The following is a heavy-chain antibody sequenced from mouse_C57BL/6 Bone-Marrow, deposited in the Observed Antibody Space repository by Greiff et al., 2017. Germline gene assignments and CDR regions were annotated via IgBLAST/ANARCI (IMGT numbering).Heavy chain of an antibody. CDR2: LAPSDSYT. CDR3: AREGLLRYFDV. J-gene: IGHJ1*03. CDR1: GYTFTSYW. V-gene: IGHV1-69*01. D-gene: IGHD2-3*01. Sequence: VQLQQPGAELVMPGASVKLSCKASGYTFTSYWLHWVKQRPGQGLEWIGELAPSDSYTNYNQKFKGKSTLAVDKSSSTAYMQLSSLTSEDSAVYYCAREGLLRYFDVWGTGTTVTVSS.